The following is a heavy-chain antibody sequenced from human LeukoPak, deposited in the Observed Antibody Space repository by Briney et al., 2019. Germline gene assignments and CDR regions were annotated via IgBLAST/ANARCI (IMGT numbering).Heavy chain of an antibody. D-gene: IGHD2-15*01. CDR1: GGSISSSSYY. J-gene: IGHJ4*02. CDR3: ARADQFCSGGSCYFPFDY. V-gene: IGHV4-39*01. CDR2: IYYSGST. Sequence: SETLSLTCTVSGGSISSSSYYWGWIRQPPGKGLEWIGSIYYSGSTYYNPSLKSRVTISVDTSKNQFSLKLSSVTAADTAVYFCARADQFCSGGSCYFPFDYWGQGTLVTVSS.